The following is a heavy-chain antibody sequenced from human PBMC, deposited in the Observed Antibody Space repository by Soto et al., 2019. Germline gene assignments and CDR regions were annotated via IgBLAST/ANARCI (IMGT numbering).Heavy chain of an antibody. J-gene: IGHJ4*02. CDR2: INHSGST. Sequence: PSETLSLTCAVYGGSFSGYYWSWIRQPPGKGLEWIGEINHSGSTNYNPSLKSRVTISVDTSKNQFSLKLSSVTAADTAVYYCARSASSGYYPFDYWGQGTLVTVSS. CDR1: GGSFSGYY. D-gene: IGHD3-22*01. CDR3: ARSASSGYYPFDY. V-gene: IGHV4-34*01.